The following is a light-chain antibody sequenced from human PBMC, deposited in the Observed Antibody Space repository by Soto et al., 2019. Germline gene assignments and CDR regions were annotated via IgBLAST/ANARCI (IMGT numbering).Light chain of an antibody. CDR1: QSISSW. Sequence: DIQMTQYPSTLSASVGDRVTITCRASQSISSWLAWYQQKPGKAPKLLIYDASSLESGVPSRFSGSGSGTEFTLTISSLQPDDFATYYCQQYNSYIWTFGQGTKVDIK. V-gene: IGKV1-5*01. CDR3: QQYNSYIWT. J-gene: IGKJ1*01. CDR2: DAS.